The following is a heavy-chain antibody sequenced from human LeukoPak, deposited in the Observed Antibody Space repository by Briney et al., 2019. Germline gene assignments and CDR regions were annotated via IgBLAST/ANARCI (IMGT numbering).Heavy chain of an antibody. CDR2: IYSGGST. V-gene: IGHV3-53*04. CDR1: GFTVSSNY. D-gene: IGHD3-10*01. CDR3: ARVMGSGSYYPYYYYGMDV. J-gene: IGHJ6*02. Sequence: GGSLRLSCAASGFTVSSNYMSWVRQAPGKGLEWVSVIYSGGSTYYADSVKVRFTISRHNSKNTLYLQMNSLRAEDTAVYYCARVMGSGSYYPYYYYGMDVWGQGTTVTVSS.